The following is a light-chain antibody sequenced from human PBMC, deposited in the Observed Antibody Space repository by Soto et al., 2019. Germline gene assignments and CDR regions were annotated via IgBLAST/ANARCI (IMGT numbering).Light chain of an antibody. CDR3: HQYDNSPLT. Sequence: EIVLTQSPGTLSLSPGERATISCRASQSVRSGYFAWYQQKPGQAPRLLIVVASSRATGIPDRFSGGGSGTDFTLTISRLEPEDFALYYCHQYDNSPLTFGGGTKVEIK. J-gene: IGKJ4*01. CDR1: QSVRSGY. CDR2: VAS. V-gene: IGKV3-20*01.